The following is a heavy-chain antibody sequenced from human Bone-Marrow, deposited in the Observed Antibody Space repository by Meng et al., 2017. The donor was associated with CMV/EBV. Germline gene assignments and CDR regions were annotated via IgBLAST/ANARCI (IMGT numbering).Heavy chain of an antibody. D-gene: IGHD5-18*01. CDR1: GVTFSSYA. CDR2: IIPIFGTA. Sequence: SVKVSCKASGVTFSSYAISWVRQAPGQGLEWMGGIIPIFGTANYAQKFQGRVTMTTDESTSTAYMELSSLRSEDTAVYYCAWSVEVTDYYYGMDVWGQGTTVTVSS. CDR3: AWSVEVTDYYYGMDV. J-gene: IGHJ6*02. V-gene: IGHV1-69*05.